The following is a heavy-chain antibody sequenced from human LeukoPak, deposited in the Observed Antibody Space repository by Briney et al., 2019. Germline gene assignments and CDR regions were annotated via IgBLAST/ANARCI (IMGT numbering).Heavy chain of an antibody. V-gene: IGHV1-46*01. CDR1: GYTFTSYY. D-gene: IGHD5-24*01. J-gene: IGHJ3*02. Sequence: ASVKVSCKASGYTFTSYYMHWVRQAPGQGLEWMGIINPSGGSTSYAQKFQGRVTMTRDTSTSTVYMELSSLISEDTAVYYCARDLYGDVYKRTTLGGAFDIWGQGTMVTVSS. CDR2: INPSGGST. CDR3: ARDLYGDVYKRTTLGGAFDI.